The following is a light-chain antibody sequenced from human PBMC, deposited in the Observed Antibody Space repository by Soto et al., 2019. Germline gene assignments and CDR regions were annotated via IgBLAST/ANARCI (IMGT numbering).Light chain of an antibody. CDR3: QQYYSYPPT. CDR1: QVISSY. Sequence: AIRMTQSPSSFSASTGDRVTITCRASQVISSYLAWYQQKPGKAPKLLIYAASTLQSGVPSRFSGSGSGTDLTLTISCLQSEDFSTYYWQQYYSYPPTCGTGTKVDL. V-gene: IGKV1-8*01. J-gene: IGKJ3*01. CDR2: AAS.